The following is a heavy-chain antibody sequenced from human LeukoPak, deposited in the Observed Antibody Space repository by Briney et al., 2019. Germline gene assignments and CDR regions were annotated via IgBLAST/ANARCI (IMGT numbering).Heavy chain of an antibody. CDR1: GGSISSSSYY. CDR3: ARNAPELRYFDLHNWFDP. Sequence: SETLSLTCTVSGGSISSSSYYWGWIRQPPGKGLEWIGSIYYSGSTYYNPSLKSRVTISVDTSKNQFPLKLSSVTAADTAVYYCARNAPELRYFDLHNWFDPWGQGTLVTVSS. J-gene: IGHJ5*02. CDR2: IYYSGST. D-gene: IGHD3-9*01. V-gene: IGHV4-39*06.